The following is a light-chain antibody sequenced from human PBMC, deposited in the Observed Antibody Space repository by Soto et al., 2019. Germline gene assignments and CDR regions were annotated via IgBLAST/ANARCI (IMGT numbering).Light chain of an antibody. Sequence: IQVTQSPSSLSASVGDRVTITCRASQDISSYLAWYQQKPGKAPTLLIYAASTLQSGVPSRFSGSGFGTDFTLTISSLQAEDFACYFCQQLRSYPSTFGGGTKVEI. V-gene: IGKV1-9*01. CDR3: QQLRSYPST. J-gene: IGKJ4*01. CDR2: AAS. CDR1: QDISSY.